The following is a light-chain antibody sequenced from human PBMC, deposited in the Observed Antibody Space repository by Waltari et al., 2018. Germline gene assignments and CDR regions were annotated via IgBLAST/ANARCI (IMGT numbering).Light chain of an antibody. CDR3: QQYNSYHT. CDR2: KAS. Sequence: DIQMPQSPSTLSASVGNRITITCRASQSISTWLAWYQQKPGKAPKLLIYKASNLESGVPSRFSGSGSGTEFTLTISSLQPDDFATYYCQQYNSYHTFGQGTKLEIK. CDR1: QSISTW. V-gene: IGKV1-5*03. J-gene: IGKJ2*01.